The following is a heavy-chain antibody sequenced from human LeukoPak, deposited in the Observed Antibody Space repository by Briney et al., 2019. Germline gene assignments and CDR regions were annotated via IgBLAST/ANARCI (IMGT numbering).Heavy chain of an antibody. Sequence: GASVKVSCKASGYTFTSYGISWVRQAPGQGLEWMGWMNPSSGNTGYAQKFQGRVTITRNTSISTAYMELSSLRSEDTAVYYCARYILTGYSNWFDPWGQGTLVTVSS. D-gene: IGHD3-9*01. CDR2: MNPSSGNT. CDR3: ARYILTGYSNWFDP. V-gene: IGHV1-8*03. J-gene: IGHJ5*02. CDR1: GYTFTSYG.